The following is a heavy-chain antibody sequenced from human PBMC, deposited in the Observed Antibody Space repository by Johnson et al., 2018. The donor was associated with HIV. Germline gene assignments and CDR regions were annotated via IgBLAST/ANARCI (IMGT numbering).Heavy chain of an antibody. V-gene: IGHV3-11*04. D-gene: IGHD4-17*01. CDR3: ARDSTPWGGDHVGYAFDI. J-gene: IGHJ3*02. CDR1: GFSFSDYY. CDR2: ISSSGSTI. Sequence: QVQLVESGGGLVKPGGSLRLSCAASGFSFSDYYMSWIRQAPGKGLEWVSYISSSGSTIYYADFVKGRFTISRDNAKKSMYLQMNSLRAEDTAIYYCARDSTPWGGDHVGYAFDIWGRGTMVTVSS.